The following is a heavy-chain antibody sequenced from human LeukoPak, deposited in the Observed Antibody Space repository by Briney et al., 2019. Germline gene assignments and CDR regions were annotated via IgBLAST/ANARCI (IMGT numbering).Heavy chain of an antibody. CDR1: GGSFSGYY. J-gene: IGHJ4*02. CDR3: ARDPKERDDILTGTDGLDY. Sequence: PSETLSLTCAVCGGSFSGYYWSWIRQPPGKGLEWIGEINHSGSTNYNPSLKGRVTISVDTSKNQFSLKLSSVTAADTAVYYCARDPKERDDILTGTDGLDYWGQGTLVTVSS. CDR2: INHSGST. V-gene: IGHV4-34*01. D-gene: IGHD3-9*01.